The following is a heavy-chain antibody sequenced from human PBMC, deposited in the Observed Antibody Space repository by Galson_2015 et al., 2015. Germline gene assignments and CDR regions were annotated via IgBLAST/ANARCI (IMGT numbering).Heavy chain of an antibody. CDR1: GDSVSSNTAT. J-gene: IGHJ6*02. CDR2: TYYRSKWYS. D-gene: IGHD3-16*01. Sequence: CAISGDSVSSNTATWNWIRQSPSRGLEWLERTYYRSKWYSDYAVSVKGRITINPDTSKNQLSLQLNSVTPEDTAVYFCARGALGGQRFGVDVWGQGTTVTVSS. V-gene: IGHV6-1*01. CDR3: ARGALGGQRFGVDV.